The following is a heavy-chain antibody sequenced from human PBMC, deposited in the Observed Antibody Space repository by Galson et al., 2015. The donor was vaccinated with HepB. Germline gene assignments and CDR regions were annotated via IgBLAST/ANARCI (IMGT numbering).Heavy chain of an antibody. CDR1: GASINSGGYY. Sequence: TLSLTCSVSGASINSGGYYWTWIRQPAGKGLKWSGRIHATCSTKYNPSLQSRVTKSQDTPSNQFSLNLRSVTAADTAVYFCMGEVVHRRETWSWQISGLGGRPAYFQHWGQGTVVTVSS. J-gene: IGHJ1*01. CDR2: IHATCST. CDR3: MGEVVHRRETWSWQISGLGGRPAYFQH. V-gene: IGHV4-61*02. D-gene: IGHD3-16*01.